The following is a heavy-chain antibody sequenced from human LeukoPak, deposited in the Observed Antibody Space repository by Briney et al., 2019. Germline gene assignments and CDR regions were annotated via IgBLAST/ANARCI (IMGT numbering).Heavy chain of an antibody. CDR2: IYSDNT. CDR3: AKDPGLLWFGELSFDP. J-gene: IGHJ5*02. Sequence: GGSLRLSCTVSGFTISSNSMSWVRQAPGKGLEWVSFIYSDNTHYSDSVKGRFTISRDNSKNTLYLQMNSLRAEDTAVYYRAKDPGLLWFGELSFDPWGQGTLVTVSS. V-gene: IGHV3-66*03. CDR1: GFTISSNS. D-gene: IGHD3-10*01.